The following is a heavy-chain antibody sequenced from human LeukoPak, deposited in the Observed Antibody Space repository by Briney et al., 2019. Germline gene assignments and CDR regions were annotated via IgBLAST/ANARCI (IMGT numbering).Heavy chain of an antibody. V-gene: IGHV3-66*01. D-gene: IGHD4-23*01. CDR1: GFTVRNNF. Sequence: GGSLRLSCAASGFTVRNNFMNWVRQAPGKGLEWVSVIFDVGNTYYADSVKDRFTISRDNSKNTLYLQMNSLRVEDTAVYYCTRDAPAGGKLDSWGQGTLVTVSS. J-gene: IGHJ4*02. CDR2: IFDVGNT. CDR3: TRDAPAGGKLDS.